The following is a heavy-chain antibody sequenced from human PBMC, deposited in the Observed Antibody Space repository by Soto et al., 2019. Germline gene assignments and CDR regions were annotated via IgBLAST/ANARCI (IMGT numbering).Heavy chain of an antibody. CDR2: ISAYNGNT. V-gene: IGHV1-18*01. J-gene: IGHJ5*02. CDR1: GYTFTSYG. D-gene: IGHD2-15*01. CDR3: ARVASEVYCSGGSCYSTYNWFDP. Sequence: GASVKVSCKASGYTFTSYGISWVRQAPGQGLEWMGWISAYNGNTNYAQKLQGRVTMTTDTSTSTAYMELRSLRSDDTAVHYCARVASEVYCSGGSCYSTYNWFDPWGQGTLVTVSS.